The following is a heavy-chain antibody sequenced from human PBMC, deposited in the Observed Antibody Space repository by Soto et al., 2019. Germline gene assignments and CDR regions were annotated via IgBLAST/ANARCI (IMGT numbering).Heavy chain of an antibody. CDR2: ISGTSDYT. Sequence: GGSLRLSCAASGFTFSGYYMTWIRQAPGKGLEWVSYISGTSDYTNYADSVKGRFTTSRDNAKNSLYLQMNSLRAEDTAVYYCARSRPHCSSNTCYGYYYGMDVWGQGTTVTVS. J-gene: IGHJ6*02. D-gene: IGHD2-2*01. CDR1: GFTFSGYY. V-gene: IGHV3-11*06. CDR3: ARSRPHCSSNTCYGYYYGMDV.